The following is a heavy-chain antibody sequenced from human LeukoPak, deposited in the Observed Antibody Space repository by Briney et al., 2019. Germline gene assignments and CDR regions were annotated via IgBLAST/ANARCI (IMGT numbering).Heavy chain of an antibody. J-gene: IGHJ5*02. CDR2: IYYSGST. D-gene: IGHD3-10*01. V-gene: IGHV4-39*01. CDR3: ARPRGGSGSYYNGNWFDP. Sequence: SETLSLTCTVSSGSISSSSYYWGWIRQPPGKGLEWIGSIYYSGSTYYNPSLKSRVTISVDTSKNQFSLNLSSVTAADTAVYYCARPRGGSGSYYNGNWFDPWGQGTLVTVSS. CDR1: SGSISSSSYY.